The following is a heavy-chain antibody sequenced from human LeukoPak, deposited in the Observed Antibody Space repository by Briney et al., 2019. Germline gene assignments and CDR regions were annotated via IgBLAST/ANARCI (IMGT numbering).Heavy chain of an antibody. CDR3: AKDGRYCSGGSCSNWLDP. CDR2: ISYDGSNK. J-gene: IGHJ5*02. V-gene: IGHV3-30*18. D-gene: IGHD2-15*01. Sequence: GGSLRLSCAASGFTFSSYGMHWVRQAPGKGLEWVAVISYDGSNKYYADSVKGRFTISRDNSKNTLYLQMNSLRAEDTAVYYCAKDGRYCSGGSCSNWLDPWGQGTLVTVSS. CDR1: GFTFSSYG.